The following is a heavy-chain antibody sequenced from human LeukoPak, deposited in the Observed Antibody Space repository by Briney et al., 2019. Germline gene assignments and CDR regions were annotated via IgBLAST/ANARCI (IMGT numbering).Heavy chain of an antibody. CDR3: AREGGSIVVVTIDAFDI. J-gene: IGHJ3*02. V-gene: IGHV3-48*01. CDR1: GFTFSSYS. D-gene: IGHD3-22*01. CDR2: ISSSSSTI. Sequence: GGSLRLSCAASGFTFSSYSMNWVRQAPGKGLEWVSYISSSSSTIYYADSVKGRFTISRGNAENSLYLQMNSLRAEDTAVYYCAREGGSIVVVTIDAFDIWGQGTMVTVSS.